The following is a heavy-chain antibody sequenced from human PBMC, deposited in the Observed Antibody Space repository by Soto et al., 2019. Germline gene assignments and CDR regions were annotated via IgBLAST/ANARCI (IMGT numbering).Heavy chain of an antibody. CDR2: IIVSGGRT. V-gene: IGHV3-23*01. Sequence: EVQLLESGGGLVQPGGSLNFSFAPPGFTFTAFAWGGVRQAQGRGLGWVSEIIVSGGRTYYADSVKGRFTISRDNSKSTLYLQMNSLRAEDTALYYCAKGRSYYYYYGVDVWGQGTTVTVSS. J-gene: IGHJ6*02. CDR1: GFTFTAFA. CDR3: AKGRSYYYYYGVDV.